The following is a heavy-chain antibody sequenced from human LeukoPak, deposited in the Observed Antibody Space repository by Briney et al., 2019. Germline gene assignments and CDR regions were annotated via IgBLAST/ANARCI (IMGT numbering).Heavy chain of an antibody. CDR3: ARKAGHYYDSSGYYFFDY. Sequence: PSETLSLTCNVFGTSISSYFWTWIRQPPGKGLEWIGYISYSGSTNYNPSLKSRVTISVDTSKNQFSLKLSSVTAADTAVYYCARKAGHYYDSSGYYFFDYWGQGTLVTVSS. CDR2: ISYSGST. J-gene: IGHJ4*02. CDR1: GTSISSYF. V-gene: IGHV4-59*12. D-gene: IGHD3-22*01.